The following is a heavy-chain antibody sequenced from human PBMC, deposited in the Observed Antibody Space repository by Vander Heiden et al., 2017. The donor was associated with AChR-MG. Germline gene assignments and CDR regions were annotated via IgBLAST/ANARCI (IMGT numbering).Heavy chain of an antibody. Sequence: QVQLVGSGGGVVQPGRSLSLSCAASGFTFSSYGMHWVRPAPGKGLEWVACIWYDGSNKYYADAGKGRFTIPRDNSKNMLYMQMNRLSAEDTAVYYCARDSDYYDSSGHFDYWGQGTLVTVSS. D-gene: IGHD3-22*01. J-gene: IGHJ4*02. CDR2: IWYDGSNK. V-gene: IGHV3-33*01. CDR3: ARDSDYYDSSGHFDY. CDR1: GFTFSSYG.